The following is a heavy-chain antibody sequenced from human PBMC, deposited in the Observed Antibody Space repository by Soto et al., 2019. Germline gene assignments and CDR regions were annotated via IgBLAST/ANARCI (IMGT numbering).Heavy chain of an antibody. CDR3: ARVPPWGHSAGDYYIQHYDY. Sequence: XPVKVSCKSSGFPFTSYAIHWLRQAPGQRPQWMGWINGGSGNTKYSQDFQGRVTFTRDTFATTAYLELSSLRSEDTAVYYCARVPPWGHSAGDYYIQHYDYSGHGTPVTVSS. V-gene: IGHV1-3*01. D-gene: IGHD3-10*01. CDR1: GFPFTSYA. J-gene: IGHJ4*01. CDR2: INGGSGNT.